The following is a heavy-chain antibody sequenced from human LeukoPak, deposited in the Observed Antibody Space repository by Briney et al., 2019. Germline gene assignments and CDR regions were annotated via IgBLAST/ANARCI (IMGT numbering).Heavy chain of an antibody. D-gene: IGHD6-13*01. CDR2: ISGDGGST. Sequence: PGGSLRLSCAASGFTFDVYAMHCVRQAPGKGLEWVSLISGDGGSTYYADSVKGRFTISRDNSKNTLYLQMNSLRTEDTALYYCAKDIEIAAAGSDTYYYYYMDVWGKGTTVTVSS. CDR3: AKDIEIAAAGSDTYYYYYMDV. CDR1: GFTFDVYA. J-gene: IGHJ6*03. V-gene: IGHV3-43*02.